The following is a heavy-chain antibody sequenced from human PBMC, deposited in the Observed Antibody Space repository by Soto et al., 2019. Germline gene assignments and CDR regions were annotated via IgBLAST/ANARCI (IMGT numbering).Heavy chain of an antibody. CDR2: IYPSDSRT. CDR3: STVKYSTSVRYLQH. Sequence: GESVKISCESSGYTFASYCIGWVLQVPWKGLGWVAIIYPSDSRTIYSPSFQGQVTISADKSISTAYLQWTSLKASDTAIYYCSTVKYSTSVRYLQHCGQGTPGTVSS. V-gene: IGHV5-51*01. D-gene: IGHD6-6*01. CDR1: GYTFASYC. J-gene: IGHJ1*01.